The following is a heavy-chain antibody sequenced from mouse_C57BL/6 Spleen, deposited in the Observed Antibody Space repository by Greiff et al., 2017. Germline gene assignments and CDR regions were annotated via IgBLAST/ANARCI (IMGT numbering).Heavy chain of an antibody. CDR2: ISYDGSN. CDR3: ARDREFAY. Sequence: EVKVEESGPGLVKPSQSLSLTCSVTGYSITSGYYWNWIRQFPGNKLEWMGYISYDGSNNYNPSLKNRTSITRDTSKNQFFLKLNSVTTEDTATYYCARDREFAYWGQGTLVTVSA. D-gene: IGHD3-3*01. CDR1: GYSITSGYY. J-gene: IGHJ3*01. V-gene: IGHV3-6*01.